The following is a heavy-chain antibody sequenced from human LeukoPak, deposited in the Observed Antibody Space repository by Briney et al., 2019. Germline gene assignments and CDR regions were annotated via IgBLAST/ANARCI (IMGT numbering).Heavy chain of an antibody. J-gene: IGHJ6*03. CDR1: GFIFSNAW. D-gene: IGHD2-2*01. CDR2: IKSKTDGGTT. V-gene: IGHV3-15*01. CDR3: TTDLQGYCSSTSCYLYYYYYMDV. Sequence: GGSLRLSCAASGFIFSNAWMSWVRQAPGKGLEWVGRIKSKTDGGTTDYAAPVKGRFTISRDDSKNTLYLQMNSLKTEDTAVYYCTTDLQGYCSSTSCYLYYYYYMDVWGKGTTVTVSS.